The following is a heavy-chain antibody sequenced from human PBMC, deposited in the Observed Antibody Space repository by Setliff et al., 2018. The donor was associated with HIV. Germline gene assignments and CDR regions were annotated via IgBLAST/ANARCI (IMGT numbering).Heavy chain of an antibody. V-gene: IGHV3-9*01. Sequence: PGGSLRLSCAASGFTFDDYAMDWVRQAPGKGLEWVSGISWNRGSIGYADSVKGRFTISRDNAKNSLYLQMNSLRAADTAVYFCAKDRIASTGFDYWGQETLVTVSS. CDR1: GFTFDDYA. D-gene: IGHD2-8*02. J-gene: IGHJ4*02. CDR2: ISWNRGSI. CDR3: AKDRIASTGFDY.